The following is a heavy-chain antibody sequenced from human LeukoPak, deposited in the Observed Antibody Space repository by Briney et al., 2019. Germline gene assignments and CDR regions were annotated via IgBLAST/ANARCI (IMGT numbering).Heavy chain of an antibody. CDR2: IRQDGGDR. V-gene: IGHV3-7*03. CDR3: AKGEGSGIHYYSMDV. Sequence: GGSLRLSCAASGSTSNNYYMGWVRQAPGKGLEWVANIRQDGGDRNYVDSVKGRLTISRDNAKNSLYLQMNSLRAEDTALYYCAKGEGSGIHYYSMDVWGQGTTVTVSS. D-gene: IGHD3-10*01. CDR1: GSTSNNYY. J-gene: IGHJ6*02.